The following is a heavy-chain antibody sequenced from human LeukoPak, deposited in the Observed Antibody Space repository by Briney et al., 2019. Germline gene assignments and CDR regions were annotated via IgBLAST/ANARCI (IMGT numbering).Heavy chain of an antibody. D-gene: IGHD4-17*01. CDR2: FDPEDGET. CDR1: GYTLTELS. CDR3: ATALGDYGDYVGDY. Sequence: ASVKVSCKVSGYTLTELSMHWERQAPGKGLEWMGGFDPEDGETIYAQKFQGRVTMTEDTSTDTAYMELSSLRSEDTAVYYCATALGDYGDYVGDYWGQGTLVTVSS. J-gene: IGHJ4*02. V-gene: IGHV1-24*01.